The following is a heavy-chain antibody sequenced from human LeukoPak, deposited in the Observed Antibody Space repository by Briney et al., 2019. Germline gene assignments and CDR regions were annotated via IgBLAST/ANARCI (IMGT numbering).Heavy chain of an antibody. CDR1: GFTFSNYA. CDR3: AKDRRKYYYDSSGYFLFDY. Sequence: GGSLRLSCAASGFTFSNYAMSWVRQAPGKGLEWVSAIYSGGSTYYADSVKGRFTISRDNSKNTLYLQMNSLRAEDTAVYYCAKDRRKYYYDSSGYFLFDYWGQGTLVTVSS. J-gene: IGHJ4*02. CDR2: IYSGGST. D-gene: IGHD3-22*01. V-gene: IGHV3-23*01.